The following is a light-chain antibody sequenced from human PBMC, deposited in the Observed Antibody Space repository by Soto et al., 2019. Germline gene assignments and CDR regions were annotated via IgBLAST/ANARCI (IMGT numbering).Light chain of an antibody. V-gene: IGLV1-40*01. CDR3: QFYDSSLSWV. CDR2: GNS. Sequence: QSVLTQPPSVSGAPGQRVTISCTGSSSNIGAGYDVHWYQQLPGTAPKLLIYGNSNRPSGVPDRFSGSKSGTSASLAITGLQAEDEADYYCQFYDSSLSWVFGGGTKVTVL. CDR1: SSNIGAGYD. J-gene: IGLJ3*02.